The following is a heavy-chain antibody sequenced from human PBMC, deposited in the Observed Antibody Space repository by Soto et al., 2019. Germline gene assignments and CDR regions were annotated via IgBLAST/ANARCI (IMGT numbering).Heavy chain of an antibody. D-gene: IGHD1-1*01. V-gene: IGHV3-9*01. J-gene: IGHJ6*03. CDR2: ISWNSGSI. CDR1: GFTFDDYA. CDR3: AKDTVDDDYYYYMDV. Sequence: HPGGSLRLSCAASGFTFDDYAMHWVRQAPGKGLEWVSGISWNSGSIGYADSVKGRFTISRDNAKNSLYLQMNSLRAEDTALYYCAKDTVDDDYYYYMDVWGKGTTVTVSS.